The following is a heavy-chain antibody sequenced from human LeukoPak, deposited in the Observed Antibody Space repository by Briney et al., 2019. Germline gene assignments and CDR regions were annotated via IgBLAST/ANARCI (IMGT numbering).Heavy chain of an antibody. V-gene: IGHV4-4*07. CDR1: GGPISSYY. Sequence: SETLSLTCTVSGGPISSYYWSWIRQPAGKGLEWIGRIYTSGSTNYNPSLKSRVTISVDKSKNQFSLKLSSVTAADTAVYYCARCIAVAGPDAFDIWGQGTMVTVSS. J-gene: IGHJ3*02. CDR2: IYTSGST. D-gene: IGHD6-19*01. CDR3: ARCIAVAGPDAFDI.